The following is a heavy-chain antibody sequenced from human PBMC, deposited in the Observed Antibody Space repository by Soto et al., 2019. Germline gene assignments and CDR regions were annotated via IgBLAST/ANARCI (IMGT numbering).Heavy chain of an antibody. CDR2: ISYDGSNK. V-gene: IGHV3-30*18. D-gene: IGHD2-15*01. CDR3: AKDLIRGPVVAH. J-gene: IGHJ4*02. Sequence: QVQLVESGGGVVQPGRSLRLSCAASGFTFSSYGMHWVRQAPGKGLEWVAVISYDGSNKYYADSVKGRFTISRDNSKNTLYLQMNSLRAEYTAVYYGAKDLIRGPVVAHWGQGTLVTVSS. CDR1: GFTFSSYG.